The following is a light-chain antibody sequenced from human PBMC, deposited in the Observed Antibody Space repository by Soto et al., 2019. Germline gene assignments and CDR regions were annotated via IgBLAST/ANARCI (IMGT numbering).Light chain of an antibody. CDR3: QQYDSYPLT. CDR2: KAS. J-gene: IGKJ4*01. CDR1: QSISSW. V-gene: IGKV1-5*03. Sequence: DIQMTQSPSTLSASVGDRVTITCRASQSISSWLAWYQHRPGKAPNLLIYKASSLESGIPSRFSGSGSGREFTLTVSSLQPDDFANYYCQQYDSYPLTFGGGTKVEIK.